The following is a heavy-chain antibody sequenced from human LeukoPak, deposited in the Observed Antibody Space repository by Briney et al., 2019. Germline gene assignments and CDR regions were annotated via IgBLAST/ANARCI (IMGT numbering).Heavy chain of an antibody. V-gene: IGHV4-59*01. CDR3: ARAPEQYYYYYYYMDV. D-gene: IGHD1-14*01. Sequence: SETLSLTCTVSGGSISSYYWSWIRQPPGKGLEWIGYIYYSGSTNYNPSLKSRVTISVDTSKNQFSLKLSSVTAADTAVYYCARAPEQYYYYYYYMDVWGKGTTVTVSS. CDR2: IYYSGST. J-gene: IGHJ6*03. CDR1: GGSISSYY.